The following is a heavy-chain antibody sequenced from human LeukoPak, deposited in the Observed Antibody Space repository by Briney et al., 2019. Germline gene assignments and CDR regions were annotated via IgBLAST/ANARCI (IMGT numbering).Heavy chain of an antibody. V-gene: IGHV4-30-2*01. CDR2: IYHSGST. Sequence: SETLSLTCAVSGGSISSGGYSWSWIRQPPGKGLEWIGYIYHSGSTYYNPSLKSRVTISVDTSKNQFSLKLSSVTAADTAVYFCARLPYYYDSSGYYPTWYYFDYWGQGTLVTVSS. CDR3: ARLPYYYDSSGYYPTWYYFDY. D-gene: IGHD3-22*01. J-gene: IGHJ4*02. CDR1: GGSISSGGYS.